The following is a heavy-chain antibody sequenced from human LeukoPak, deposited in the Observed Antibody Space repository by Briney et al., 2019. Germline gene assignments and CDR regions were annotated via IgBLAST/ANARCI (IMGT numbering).Heavy chain of an antibody. Sequence: RGSLCPSCAASGFTFSSYAMNWVCQAPGKGLEWVAVTSYDGSDKYYADSVKGRFTISRDNSKNTLYLQMSSLRTEDTAVYHCARATYSGGYYFDQWAQRLLLTVSS. V-gene: IGHV3-30-3*01. CDR2: TSYDGSDK. CDR3: ARATYSGGYYFDQ. D-gene: IGHD1-26*01. J-gene: IGHJ4*02. CDR1: GFTFSSYA.